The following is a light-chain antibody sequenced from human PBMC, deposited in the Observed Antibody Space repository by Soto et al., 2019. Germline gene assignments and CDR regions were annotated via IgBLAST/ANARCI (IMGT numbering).Light chain of an antibody. J-gene: IGLJ2*01. Sequence: QSALTQPASVSGSPGQSFTISCTGTNSDVGDYNYVSWYQQHPGKAPQLMISDVTDRPSGVSNRFSGSKSGNTASLTISGLQAEDEADYFCSSYTSSSTLNFGGGNKLTVL. CDR2: DVT. V-gene: IGLV2-14*01. CDR1: NSDVGDYNY. CDR3: SSYTSSSTLN.